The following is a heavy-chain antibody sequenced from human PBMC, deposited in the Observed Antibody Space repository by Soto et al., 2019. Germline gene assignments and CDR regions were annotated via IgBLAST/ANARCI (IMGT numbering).Heavy chain of an antibody. CDR3: VHRRDGYNSAFFDY. CDR1: GGTFSSYA. D-gene: IGHD5-12*01. CDR2: IIRIFHTP. V-gene: IGHV1-69*01. J-gene: IGHJ4*02. Sequence: QVQLVQSGAEVKKPGSSVKVSCKASGGTFSSYAFSWVRQAPGQGLEWMGGIIRIFHTPTYAQKFQGRVTITADECTSTAYMELISLSADDTAVYYCVHRRDGYNSAFFDYWGQGTLVTVSS.